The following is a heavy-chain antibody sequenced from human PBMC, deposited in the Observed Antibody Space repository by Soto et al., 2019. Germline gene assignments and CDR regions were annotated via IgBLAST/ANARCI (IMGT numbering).Heavy chain of an antibody. CDR3: AIGIAVAGYYYYGMDV. Sequence: ASVKVSCTASGYTFTSYAMHWVRQAPGQRLEWMGWINAYNGNTNYAQKLQGRVTMTTDTSTSTAYMELRSLRSDDTAVYYCAIGIAVAGYYYYGMDVWGQGTTVTVSS. V-gene: IGHV1-18*01. D-gene: IGHD6-19*01. J-gene: IGHJ6*02. CDR1: GYTFTSYA. CDR2: INAYNGNT.